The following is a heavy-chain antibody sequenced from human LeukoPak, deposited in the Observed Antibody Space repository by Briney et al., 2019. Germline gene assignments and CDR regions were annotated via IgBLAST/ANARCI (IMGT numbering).Heavy chain of an antibody. V-gene: IGHV3-11*04. CDR3: ARSWSSGYWFPATASFDY. Sequence: PGGSLRLSCAASGFTFSDYYMSWIRQAPGKGLEWVSYISSSGSTIYYADSLKGRFTISRDNAKNSVYLQMNSLRAEDTAVYYCARSWSSGYWFPATASFDYWGQGTLVTVSS. J-gene: IGHJ4*02. CDR2: ISSSGSTI. D-gene: IGHD3-22*01. CDR1: GFTFSDYY.